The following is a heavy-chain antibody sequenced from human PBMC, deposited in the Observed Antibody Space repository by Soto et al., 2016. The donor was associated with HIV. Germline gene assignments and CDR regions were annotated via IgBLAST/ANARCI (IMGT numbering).Heavy chain of an antibody. J-gene: IGHJ4*02. CDR2: IHHSAST. V-gene: IGHV4-39*07. D-gene: IGHD6-13*01. CDR1: GASISRSSFY. Sequence: QVQLQESGRGRVKPSETLSLTCTVSGASISRSSFYWGWIRQPPGKGLEWIGSIHHSASTYYNPSLKSRVTISVDSSKNQFSLKLSSVTAADTAVYYCARDPWYSSSWNPHFDYWGQGILVTVSS. CDR3: ARDPWYSSSWNPHFDY.